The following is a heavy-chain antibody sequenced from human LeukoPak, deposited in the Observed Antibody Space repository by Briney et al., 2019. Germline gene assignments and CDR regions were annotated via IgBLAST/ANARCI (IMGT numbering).Heavy chain of an antibody. D-gene: IGHD5-18*01. J-gene: IGHJ4*02. CDR3: AREGGYSYGLDY. Sequence: APVKVSCKASGYTFTGYYMHWVRQAPGQGLEWMGWINPNSGGTNYAQKFQGRVTMTRDTSISTAYMELSRLRSDDTAVYYCAREGGYSYGLDYWGQGTLVTVSS. V-gene: IGHV1-2*02. CDR2: INPNSGGT. CDR1: GYTFTGYY.